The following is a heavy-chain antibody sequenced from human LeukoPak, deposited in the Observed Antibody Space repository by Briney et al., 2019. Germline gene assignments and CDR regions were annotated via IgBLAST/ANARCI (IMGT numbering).Heavy chain of an antibody. D-gene: IGHD5-18*01. Sequence: PSETLSLTCTVSGGSISSYYWSWIRQPPGKGLEWIGYIYYSGSTNYNPSLKSRVTISVDTSKNQFSLKLSSVTAADTAVYYCARPTWDGTGYSYGENWFDHWGQGTLVTVSS. J-gene: IGHJ5*02. CDR2: IYYSGST. V-gene: IGHV4-59*08. CDR1: GGSISSYY. CDR3: ARPTWDGTGYSYGENWFDH.